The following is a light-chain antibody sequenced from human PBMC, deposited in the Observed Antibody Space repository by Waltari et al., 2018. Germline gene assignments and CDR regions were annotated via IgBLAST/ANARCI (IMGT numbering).Light chain of an antibody. CDR2: EGS. J-gene: IGLJ2*01. Sequence: QFALTQPASVSGSPGQSITISCTGTSSDVGSYNLVSWYQQHPGKAPKLMIYEGSKRPSGVSNRFSDSKSGNTASLTISGLQAEDEADYYCCSYAGSSTFEFGGGTKLTVL. CDR1: SSDVGSYNL. V-gene: IGLV2-23*03. CDR3: CSYAGSSTFE.